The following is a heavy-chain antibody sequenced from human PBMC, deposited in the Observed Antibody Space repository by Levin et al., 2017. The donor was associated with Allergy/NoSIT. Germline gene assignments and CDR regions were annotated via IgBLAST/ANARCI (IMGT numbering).Heavy chain of an antibody. CDR2: IHHRGST. CDR3: ARGQTGNGYFDL. J-gene: IGHJ2*01. D-gene: IGHD7-27*01. Sequence: SETLSLTCAVYGESFSGYYWTWIRQPPGKGLEWIGEIHHRGSTNYYPSLKSRVTLSVDTSKNQFSLKLSSVTAADTAVYYCARGQTGNGYFDLWGRGTLVTVSS. CDR1: GESFSGYY. V-gene: IGHV4-34*01.